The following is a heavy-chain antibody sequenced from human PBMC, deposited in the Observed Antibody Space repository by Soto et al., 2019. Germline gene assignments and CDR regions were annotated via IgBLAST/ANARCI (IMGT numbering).Heavy chain of an antibody. J-gene: IGHJ6*02. CDR3: ALGTGYYYHYGIDV. D-gene: IGHD1-1*01. V-gene: IGHV4-4*02. CDR2: INHSGST. Sequence: SETLSLTCAVSGGSITNTNWWTWFRQPPGKGLEWIGEINHSGSTNYNPSLKSRVTISIDKPKNQFSLKLISVTAADTAVYYCALGTGYYYHYGIDVWGQGTTVTVSS. CDR1: GGSITNTNW.